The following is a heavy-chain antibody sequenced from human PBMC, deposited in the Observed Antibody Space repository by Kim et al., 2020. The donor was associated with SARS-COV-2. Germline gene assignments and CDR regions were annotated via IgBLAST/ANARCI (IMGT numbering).Heavy chain of an antibody. CDR1: GGSISSGGYY. CDR3: AKVIPAAPSRYYGMDV. V-gene: IGHV4-31*03. D-gene: IGHD2-2*01. J-gene: IGHJ6*02. Sequence: SETLSLTCTVSGGSISSGGYYWSWIRQHPGKGLEWIGYIYYSGSTYYHPSLRSRVTISVDTSKNQFSLKLSSVTAADTAVYYCAKVIPAAPSRYYGMDVWGQGTTVTVSS. CDR2: IYYSGST.